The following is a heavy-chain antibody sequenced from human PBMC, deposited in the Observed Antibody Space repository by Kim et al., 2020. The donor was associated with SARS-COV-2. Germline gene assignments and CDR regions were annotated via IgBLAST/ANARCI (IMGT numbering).Heavy chain of an antibody. V-gene: IGHV3-48*01. CDR3: AGRFDY. Sequence: GGSLRLSCVASGFTISSYSMNWVRQAPGKGLEWVSYIIRSSDTIYYADSVKGRFTISRDTANKSLYLQMNSLRAEDPAVNYCAGRFDYWGRGTLVTVSS. J-gene: IGHJ4*02. CDR2: IIRSSDTI. CDR1: GFTISSYS.